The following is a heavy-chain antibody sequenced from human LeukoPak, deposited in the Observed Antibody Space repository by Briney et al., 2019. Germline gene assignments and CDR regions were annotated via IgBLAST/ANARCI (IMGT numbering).Heavy chain of an antibody. CDR1: GYTFTSYD. J-gene: IGHJ3*02. Sequence: ASVKVSCKASGYTFTSYDINWVRQATGQGLEWMGWMNPNSGNTGYAQRFQGRVTITRNTSISTAYMELSSLRSEDTAVYYCARGGSYDLIAFDIWGQGTMVTVSS. D-gene: IGHD1-26*01. V-gene: IGHV1-8*03. CDR3: ARGGSYDLIAFDI. CDR2: MNPNSGNT.